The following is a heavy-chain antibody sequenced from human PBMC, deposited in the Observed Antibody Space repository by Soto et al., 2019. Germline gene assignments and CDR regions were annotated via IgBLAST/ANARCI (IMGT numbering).Heavy chain of an antibody. CDR2: IDPSDSYT. Sequence: PXESLKISCQGSGYTFTTYWITWVRQMPGRGLEWMGRIDPSDSYTNYSPSFQGRVTMTRDTSTSTVYMELSSLRSEDTAVYYCARWENWFDHWGQGTLVTVSS. J-gene: IGHJ5*02. CDR3: ARWENWFDH. D-gene: IGHD1-26*01. V-gene: IGHV5-10-1*01. CDR1: GYTFTTYW.